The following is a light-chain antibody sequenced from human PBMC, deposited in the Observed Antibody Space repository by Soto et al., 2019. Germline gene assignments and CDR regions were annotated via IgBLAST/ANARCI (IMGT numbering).Light chain of an antibody. CDR2: AAA. V-gene: IGKV1-16*01. CDR1: QDIGHS. CDR3: QQYNTDPRT. J-gene: IGKJ1*01. Sequence: DIQMTQSPSSLSASVGARVSITCRASQDIGHSLAWFQQKPGKAPKSLIYAAATLQSGVPSRFSGSGSGTHFSLTISSLQPEDFATYYCQQYNTDPRTFGQGTKVEIK.